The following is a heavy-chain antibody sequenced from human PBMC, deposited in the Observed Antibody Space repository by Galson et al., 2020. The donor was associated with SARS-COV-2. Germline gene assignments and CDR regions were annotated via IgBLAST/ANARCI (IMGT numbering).Heavy chain of an antibody. CDR3: AREGWGYAAFDL. V-gene: IGHV3-11*01. Sequence: GGSLRLSCAASGFTFSDYYMSWIRQAPGKGLEWLSHISNSGSTIFYADSVKGRFTISRDNAKNSLFLQVNSLRADDTAVYFCAREGWGYAAFDLWGQGTMVTVSS. CDR1: GFTFSDYY. CDR2: ISNSGSTI. D-gene: IGHD7-27*01. J-gene: IGHJ3*01.